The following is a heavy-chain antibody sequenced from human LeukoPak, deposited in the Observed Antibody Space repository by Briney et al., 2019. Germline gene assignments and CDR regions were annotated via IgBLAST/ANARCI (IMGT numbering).Heavy chain of an antibody. V-gene: IGHV3-33*06. CDR2: IYYDGTNK. D-gene: IGHD2-15*01. CDR1: GFTFSNYG. J-gene: IGHJ4*02. Sequence: GGSLRLSCAASGFTFSNYGIHWVRQAPGKGLEWVAVIYYDGTNKYYADSVKGRFSISRDNSKNTLYLQMDSLRAEDTAVYYRAKSTCSDGTCSLYYFDYWGQGTLVTVSS. CDR3: AKSTCSDGTCSLYYFDY.